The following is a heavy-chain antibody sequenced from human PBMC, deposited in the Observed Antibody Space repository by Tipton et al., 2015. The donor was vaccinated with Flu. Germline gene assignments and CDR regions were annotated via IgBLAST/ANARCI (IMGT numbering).Heavy chain of an antibody. CDR3: ARVPYSSSWEYYYGMDV. D-gene: IGHD6-13*01. CDR1: GGSISSGGYY. J-gene: IGHJ6*02. Sequence: TLSLTCTVSGGSISSGGYYWSWIRQHPGEGLEWIGYIYYSGSTNYNPPLKSRVTISVDTSKNQFSLKLSSVTAADTAVYYCARVPYSSSWEYYYGMDVWGQGTTVTVSS. V-gene: IGHV4-61*08. CDR2: IYYSGST.